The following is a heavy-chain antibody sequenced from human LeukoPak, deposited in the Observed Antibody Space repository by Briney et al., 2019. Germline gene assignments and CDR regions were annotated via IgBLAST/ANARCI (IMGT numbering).Heavy chain of an antibody. CDR2: IYYSGST. CDR3: ASFTITYNPFDY. J-gene: IGHJ4*02. CDR1: GGSISSSSYY. D-gene: IGHD3-10*01. V-gene: IGHV4-39*07. Sequence: SETLSLTCTVSGGSISSSSYYWGWIRQPPGKGLEWIGSIYYSGSTYYNPSLKSRVTISGDTSKNQFSLKLRSVTAADTAVYYCASFTITYNPFDYWGQGTLVTVSS.